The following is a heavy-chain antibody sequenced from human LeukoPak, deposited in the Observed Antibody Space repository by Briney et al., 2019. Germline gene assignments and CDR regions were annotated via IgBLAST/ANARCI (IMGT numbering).Heavy chain of an antibody. CDR2: ISISNNSI. CDR3: ARETIYSDKVIDH. CDR1: GFTFSYYS. Sequence: PGGSLRPSCAASGFTFSYYSFNWVRQAPGKGLEWIAYISISNNSIYYADSVKGRFTISRDNAKNSLYLQMNSLRVEDTAVYYCARETIYSDKVIDHWGQGTPVTVS. V-gene: IGHV3-48*01. D-gene: IGHD4-17*01. J-gene: IGHJ4*02.